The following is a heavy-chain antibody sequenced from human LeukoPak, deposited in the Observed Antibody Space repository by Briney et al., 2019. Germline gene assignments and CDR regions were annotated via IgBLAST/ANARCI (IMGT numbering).Heavy chain of an antibody. CDR2: MNPNSGNT. Sequence: ASVKVSCKASGYTFTSYGINWVRQATGQGLEWMGWMNPNSGNTGYAQKFQGRVTMTRNTSISTAYMELSSLRSEDTAVYYCARARAWIQLRRTYYYMDVWGKGTTVTVSS. D-gene: IGHD5-18*01. J-gene: IGHJ6*03. CDR1: GYTFTSYG. CDR3: ARARAWIQLRRTYYYMDV. V-gene: IGHV1-8*01.